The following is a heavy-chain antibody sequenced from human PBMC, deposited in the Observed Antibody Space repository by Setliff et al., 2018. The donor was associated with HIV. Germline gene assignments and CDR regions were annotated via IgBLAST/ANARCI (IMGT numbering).Heavy chain of an antibody. CDR1: GASISGINYY. V-gene: IGHV4-61*09. J-gene: IGHJ3*02. CDR2: IKDTGAT. CDR3: ARDKGRPHHFDNNGYYRSDTFDI. D-gene: IGHD3-22*01. Sequence: SETLSLTCSVSGASISGINYYWTWIRQPAGKGLEWLGHIKDTGATNYSPSLKSRVTMSIDTSNKQFSLKLSSVTAADTAIYYCARDKGRPHHFDNNGYYRSDTFDIWGHGTMVTVSS.